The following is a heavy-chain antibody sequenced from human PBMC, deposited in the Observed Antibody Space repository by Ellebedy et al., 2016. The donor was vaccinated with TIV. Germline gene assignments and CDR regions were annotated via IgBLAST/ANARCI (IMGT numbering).Heavy chain of an antibody. CDR1: GFTFSSYW. CDR2: INQDGSEK. V-gene: IGHV3-7*03. D-gene: IGHD3-10*01. Sequence: GESLKISCAASGFTFSSYWMSWVRQAPGKGLEWVANINQDGSEKYYVDSVKGRFTISRDNAKNSLYLQMKSPRAEDTAVYYCARNQTSRNYWYVDYGLDVWGQGTTVTVSS. J-gene: IGHJ6*02. CDR3: ARNQTSRNYWYVDYGLDV.